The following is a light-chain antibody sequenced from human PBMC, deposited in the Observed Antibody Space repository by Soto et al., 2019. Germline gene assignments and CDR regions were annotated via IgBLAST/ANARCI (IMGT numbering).Light chain of an antibody. CDR2: DVS. CDR1: SSDVGGYNY. Sequence: QSALTQPASVSGSPGQSITISCTGTSSDVGGYNYVSWYQQHPGKDPKLMIYDVSNRPSGVSNRFSGSKSGNTASLTISGLQAEDEADYYCNSYTNSSTYVFGTGTKLTVL. CDR3: NSYTNSSTYV. J-gene: IGLJ1*01. V-gene: IGLV2-14*01.